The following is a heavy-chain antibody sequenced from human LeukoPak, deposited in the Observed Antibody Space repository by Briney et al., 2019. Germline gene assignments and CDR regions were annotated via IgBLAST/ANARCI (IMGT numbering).Heavy chain of an antibody. Sequence: PGGSLRLSCAASGFTFSSYAMHWVRQAPGKGLEWVSSISSSSSYIYYADSVKGRFTISRDNAKNSLYLQMNSLRAEDTAVYYCARDLAHDYGDLPFDYWGQGTLVTVSS. J-gene: IGHJ4*02. V-gene: IGHV3-21*01. CDR1: GFTFSSYA. CDR3: ARDLAHDYGDLPFDY. D-gene: IGHD4-17*01. CDR2: ISSSSSYI.